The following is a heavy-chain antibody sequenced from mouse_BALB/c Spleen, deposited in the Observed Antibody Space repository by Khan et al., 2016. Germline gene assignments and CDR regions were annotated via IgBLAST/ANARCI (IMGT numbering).Heavy chain of an antibody. D-gene: IGHD2-3*01. V-gene: IGHV1-4*01. CDR2: VIPSNAYT. CDR1: GYTFTSYT. J-gene: IGHJ2*01. Sequence: QIQLLQSGAELARPGASVKMSCKAFGYTFTSYTMHWVKQGPGQGLEWIGYVIPSNAYTNYTQKFKDKATLTADKSSSTAYMQLSSLTSEDSAVYYCAREGWLLGYFDYWGQGTTLTVSS. CDR3: AREGWLLGYFDY.